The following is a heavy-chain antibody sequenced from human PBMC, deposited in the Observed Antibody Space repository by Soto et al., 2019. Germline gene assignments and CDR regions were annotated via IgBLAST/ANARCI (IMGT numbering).Heavy chain of an antibody. CDR2: ISGSGGST. D-gene: IGHD6-19*01. Sequence: PGGSLRLSCAASGFTFSSYAMSWVRQAPGKGLEWVSAISGSGGSTYYADSVKGRFTISRDNSKNTLYLQMNSLRAEDTVVYYCAKEFQLAPTPGIAVAGPFDYWGQGT. V-gene: IGHV3-23*01. J-gene: IGHJ4*02. CDR1: GFTFSSYA. CDR3: AKEFQLAPTPGIAVAGPFDY.